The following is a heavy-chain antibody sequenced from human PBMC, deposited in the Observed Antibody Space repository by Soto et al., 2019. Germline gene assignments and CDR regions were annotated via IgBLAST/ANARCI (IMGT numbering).Heavy chain of an antibody. D-gene: IGHD3-22*01. J-gene: IGHJ5*02. CDR2: INPNSGGT. CDR3: ARVATYYYDSSGYYPQGFDP. V-gene: IGHV1-2*02. Sequence: GASVKVSCKASGYTFTGYYMHWVRQAPGQGLEWMGWINPNSGGTNYAQRFQGRVTMTRDTSISTAYMELSRLRSDDTAVYYCARVATYYYDSSGYYPQGFDPWGQGTLVTVS. CDR1: GYTFTGYY.